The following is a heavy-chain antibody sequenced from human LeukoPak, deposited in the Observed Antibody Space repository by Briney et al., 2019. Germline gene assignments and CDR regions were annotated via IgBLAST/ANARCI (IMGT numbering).Heavy chain of an antibody. CDR3: ASAYSSSSPPSY. J-gene: IGHJ4*02. V-gene: IGHV1-69*13. CDR1: GGTFSSYA. Sequence: PGASVNVSCKASGGTFSSYAISWVRQAPGQGLEWMGGIIPIFGTANYAQKFQGRVTITADESTSTAYMELSSLRSEDTAVYYCASAYSSSSPPSYWGQGTLVTVSS. CDR2: IIPIFGTA. D-gene: IGHD6-6*01.